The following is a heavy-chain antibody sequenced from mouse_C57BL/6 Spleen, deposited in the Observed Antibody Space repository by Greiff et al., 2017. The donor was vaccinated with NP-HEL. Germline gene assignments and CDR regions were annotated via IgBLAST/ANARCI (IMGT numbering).Heavy chain of an antibody. V-gene: IGHV1-81*01. J-gene: IGHJ4*01. CDR2: IYPRSGNT. Sequence: QVQLQQSGAELARPGASVKLSCKASGYTFTSYGISWVKQRTGQGLEWIGEIYPRSGNTYYNEKFKGKATLTADKSSSTAYMELRSLTSEDSAVYFGARSLYGNDEGDEAMDYWGQGTSVTVSS. CDR3: ARSLYGNDEGDEAMDY. D-gene: IGHD2-2*01. CDR1: GYTFTSYG.